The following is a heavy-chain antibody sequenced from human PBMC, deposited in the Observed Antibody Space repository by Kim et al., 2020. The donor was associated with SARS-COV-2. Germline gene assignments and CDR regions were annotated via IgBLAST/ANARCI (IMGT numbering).Heavy chain of an antibody. J-gene: IGHJ3*02. CDR3: ARDRGGYDWALDAFDI. D-gene: IGHD5-12*01. CDR2: IYYSGST. CDR1: GGSISSYY. V-gene: IGHV4-59*01. Sequence: SETLSLTCTVSGGSISSYYWSWIRQPPGKGLEWIGYIYYSGSTNYNPSLKSRVTISVDTSKNQFSLKLSSVTAADTAVYYCARDRGGYDWALDAFDIWGQGTMVTVSS.